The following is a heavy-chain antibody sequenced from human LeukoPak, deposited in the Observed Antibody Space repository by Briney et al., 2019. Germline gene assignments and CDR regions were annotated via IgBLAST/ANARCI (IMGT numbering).Heavy chain of an antibody. CDR1: GGSISSRNYY. CDR2: VFYSRGA. J-gene: IGHJ5*02. D-gene: IGHD3-10*01. CDR3: ARNKYYYGSGNYGVPNWFDP. V-gene: IGHV4-39*01. Sequence: SETLSLTCTVSGGSISSRNYYWGWIRQPPGKGLEWIGNVFYSRGAYYNLSLKSRIAISVDTSKNLFSLKLNSVTAADTAVYYCARNKYYYGSGNYGVPNWFDPWGQGTVVTVSS.